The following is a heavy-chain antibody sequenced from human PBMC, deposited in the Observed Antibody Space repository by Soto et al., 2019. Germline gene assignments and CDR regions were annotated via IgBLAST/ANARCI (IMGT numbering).Heavy chain of an antibody. Sequence: VASVKVSCKASGYIFINYGITWVRQAPGQGLEWMGWISGYNGNTKYADKLQDRVTMTTDTSTTTAYMELRSLRSDDTAVYYCARDEVPAANWLDRWGQGTLVTVSS. CDR3: ARDEVPAANWLDR. D-gene: IGHD2-2*01. CDR1: GYIFINYG. CDR2: ISGYNGNT. J-gene: IGHJ5*02. V-gene: IGHV1-18*01.